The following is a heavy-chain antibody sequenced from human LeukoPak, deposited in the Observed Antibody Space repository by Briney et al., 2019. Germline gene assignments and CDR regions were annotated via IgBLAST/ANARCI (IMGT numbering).Heavy chain of an antibody. D-gene: IGHD2-15*01. J-gene: IGHJ3*02. CDR3: ARGLRYCSGGSCYNSDAFDI. V-gene: IGHV3-13*05. Sequence: GGSLRLSCAASGFTFSSYDMHWVRQATGKGLEWVSAIGTAGDPYYPGSVKGRFTISRENAKNSLYLQMISRRAGDTAVYYCARGLRYCSGGSCYNSDAFDIWGQGTMVTVSS. CDR1: GFTFSSYD. CDR2: IGTAGDP.